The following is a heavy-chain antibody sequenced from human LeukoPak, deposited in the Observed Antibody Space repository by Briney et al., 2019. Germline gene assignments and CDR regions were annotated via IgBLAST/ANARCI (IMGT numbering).Heavy chain of an antibody. CDR2: IYHSGST. Sequence: SETLSLTCAVSGYSISSGYYWGWIRQPPGKGLEWIGSIYHSGSTYYNPSLKSRVTISVDTSKNQFSLKLNSVTAADTSLYYCARHGVPAAQSSYMDVWGKGTTVTVSS. CDR3: ARHGVPAAQSSYMDV. J-gene: IGHJ6*03. D-gene: IGHD2-2*01. V-gene: IGHV4-38-2*01. CDR1: GYSISSGYY.